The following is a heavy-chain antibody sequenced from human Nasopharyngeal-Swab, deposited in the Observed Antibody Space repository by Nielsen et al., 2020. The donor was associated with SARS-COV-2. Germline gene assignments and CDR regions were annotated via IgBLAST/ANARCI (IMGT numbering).Heavy chain of an antibody. Sequence: RQAPGKGLEWIGEINHSGSTNYNPSLKSRVTISVDTSKNQFSLKLSSVTAADTAVYYCAKGLIWFGELFDPWGQGTLATVSS. J-gene: IGHJ5*02. CDR3: AKGLIWFGELFDP. D-gene: IGHD3-10*01. CDR2: INHSGST. V-gene: IGHV4-34*01.